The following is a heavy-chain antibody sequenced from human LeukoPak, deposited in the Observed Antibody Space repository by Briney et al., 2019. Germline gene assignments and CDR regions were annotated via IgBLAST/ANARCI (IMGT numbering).Heavy chain of an antibody. CDR2: ISHSGST. J-gene: IGHJ1*01. V-gene: IGHV4-34*01. CDR1: GGSFSGYY. CDR3: ARGPRAVVYAIGYFQY. D-gene: IGHD2-8*02. Sequence: SETLSLTCAVYGGSFSGYYWSWIRQPPGKGLEWIGEISHSGSTNYNPSLKSRVTISVDTSKNQFSLKLSSVTAADTAVYYCARGPRAVVYAIGYFQYWGQGTLVTVSS.